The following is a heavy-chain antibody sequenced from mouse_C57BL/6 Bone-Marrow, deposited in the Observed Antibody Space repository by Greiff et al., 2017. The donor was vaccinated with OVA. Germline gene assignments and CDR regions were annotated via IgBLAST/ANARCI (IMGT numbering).Heavy chain of an antibody. D-gene: IGHD1-1*01. Sequence: DVKLQESGAELVRPGSSVKMSCKTSGYTFTSYGINWVKQRPGQGLEWIGYIYIGNGYTEYNEKFKGKATLTSDTSSSTAYMQLSSLTSEDSAIYFCANYYGSRRDWYFDVWGTGTTVTVSS. CDR2: IYIGNGYT. CDR1: GYTFTSYG. J-gene: IGHJ1*03. V-gene: IGHV1-58*01. CDR3: ANYYGSRRDWYFDV.